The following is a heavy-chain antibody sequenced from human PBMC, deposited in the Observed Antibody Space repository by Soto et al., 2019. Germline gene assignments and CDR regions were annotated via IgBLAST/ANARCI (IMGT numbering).Heavy chain of an antibody. J-gene: IGHJ4*02. CDR1: GYTFTSYD. V-gene: IGHV1-8*01. CDR3: ARPLIAAAGNLNDY. Sequence: QVQLVQSGAEVKKPGASVKVSCKASGYTFTSYDINWVRQATGQGLEWMGWMNPNSGNTGYAQKYQGRVTMTRNTSISTAYMELSSLRYEDTAVYYCARPLIAAAGNLNDYWGQGTLVTVSS. CDR2: MNPNSGNT. D-gene: IGHD6-13*01.